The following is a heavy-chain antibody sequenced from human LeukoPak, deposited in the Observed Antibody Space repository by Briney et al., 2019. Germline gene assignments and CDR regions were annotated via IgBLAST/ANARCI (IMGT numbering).Heavy chain of an antibody. CDR3: ARVSIAARPFTFDY. CDR2: IYYSGST. Sequence: SETLSLTCTVSGGSISSYYWSWIRQPPGKGLEGIGYIYYSGSTNYNPSLKSRVTISVDTSKNQFSLKLSSVTAADTAVYYCARVSIAARPFTFDYWGQGTLVTVSS. CDR1: GGSISSYY. J-gene: IGHJ4*02. D-gene: IGHD6-6*01. V-gene: IGHV4-59*01.